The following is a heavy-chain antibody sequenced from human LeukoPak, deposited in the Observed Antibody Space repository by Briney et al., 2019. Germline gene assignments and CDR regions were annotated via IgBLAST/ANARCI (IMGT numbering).Heavy chain of an antibody. J-gene: IGHJ5*02. V-gene: IGHV4-59*11. Sequence: SETLSLTCTVSGGSISSHYWSWIRQPPGKGLEWIGYTYYSGSTNYNPSLKSRVTISVDTSKNQFSLKLSSVTAADTAVYYCARDIVGATFGWFDPWGQGTLVTVSS. D-gene: IGHD1-26*01. CDR1: GGSISSHY. CDR2: TYYSGST. CDR3: ARDIVGATFGWFDP.